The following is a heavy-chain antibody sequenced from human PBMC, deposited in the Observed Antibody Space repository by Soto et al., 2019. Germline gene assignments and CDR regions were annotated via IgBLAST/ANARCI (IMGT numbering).Heavy chain of an antibody. CDR1: GFSFSTST. V-gene: IGHV3-21*01. CDR2: IGRTGIDR. J-gene: IGHJ4*02. Sequence: EVQLVESGGGLVKPGGSLRLSCAASGFSFSTSTMNWVRQAPGKGLEFVSSIGRTGIDRYYIDSVKGRFTISRDNAQNSLYLQMHSLRAEDTALYYCVCDDNRRYWGQGTLVTVSS. D-gene: IGHD1-1*01. CDR3: VCDDNRRY.